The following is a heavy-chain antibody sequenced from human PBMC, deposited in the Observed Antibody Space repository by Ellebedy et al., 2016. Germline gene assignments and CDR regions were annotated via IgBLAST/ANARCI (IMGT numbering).Heavy chain of an antibody. CDR1: GFAFSSSG. CDR3: SKGKVGD. D-gene: IGHD3-16*01. CDR2: ISGSGTGT. V-gene: IGHV3-23*01. Sequence: GGSLRLXCAASGFAFSSSGMSWVRQAPGKGLEWVSSISGSGTGTYYADSVKGRFTISRDNSKNTVSLQMNSLTAEDTAVYYCSKGKVGDWGQGTLVTVSS. J-gene: IGHJ4*02.